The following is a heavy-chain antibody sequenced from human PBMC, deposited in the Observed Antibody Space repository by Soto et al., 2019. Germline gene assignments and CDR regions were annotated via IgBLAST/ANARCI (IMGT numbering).Heavy chain of an antibody. CDR2: VYSSGTT. Sequence: LSLTCSVSGGSINSYWWSWIRQPAGKGLEWIGRVYSSGTTDYNPSLNSRATMSVETSKNQFSLKLSSVTAADTAVYYCARDIGSYAYGEGYWGQGIQVTVSS. D-gene: IGHD3-10*01. J-gene: IGHJ4*02. CDR1: GGSINSYW. CDR3: ARDIGSYAYGEGY. V-gene: IGHV4-4*07.